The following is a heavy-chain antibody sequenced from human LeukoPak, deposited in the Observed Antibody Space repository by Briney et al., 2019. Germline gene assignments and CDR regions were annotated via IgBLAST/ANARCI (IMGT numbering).Heavy chain of an antibody. D-gene: IGHD6-13*01. Sequence: SQTLSLTCTVSGGSISSGNYFWSWIRQPAGKGLEWIGHIYSSGSTNYNPSLKSRVTISVDTSKNQFSLKLTSVTAADTAVYYCSSLEVSSSWRYWGQGTLVTVSS. J-gene: IGHJ4*02. CDR3: SSLEVSSSWRY. CDR2: IYSSGST. V-gene: IGHV4-61*09. CDR1: GGSISSGNYF.